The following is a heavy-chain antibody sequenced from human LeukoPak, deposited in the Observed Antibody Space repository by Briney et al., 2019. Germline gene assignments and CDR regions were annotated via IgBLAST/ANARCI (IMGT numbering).Heavy chain of an antibody. Sequence: PSETLSLTCTVSGGSISSYYWSWIRQPPGKGLEWIGYIYYSGTTNYNPSLKSRVTISVDTSKNQFSLKLSSVTAADTAVYYCARAGLAARQFDPWGQGTLVTVSS. V-gene: IGHV4-59*01. D-gene: IGHD6-6*01. CDR1: GGSISSYY. J-gene: IGHJ5*02. CDR3: ARAGLAARQFDP. CDR2: IYYSGTT.